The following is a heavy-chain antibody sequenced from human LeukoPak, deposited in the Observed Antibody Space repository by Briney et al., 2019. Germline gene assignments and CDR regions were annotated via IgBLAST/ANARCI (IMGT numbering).Heavy chain of an antibody. Sequence: GGSLRLSCGASGFTFGSYTMHWVRQAPGKGLEWVALISYDGGNIYYADSVQGRFTISRDNSQKTLFLQMNSLRADDTALYYCVRDPSLRVAAVVNDYYYGMDVWGKGTTVTVSS. D-gene: IGHD5-18*01. V-gene: IGHV3-30*04. CDR2: ISYDGGNI. CDR3: VRDPSLRVAAVVNDYYYGMDV. J-gene: IGHJ6*04. CDR1: GFTFGSYT.